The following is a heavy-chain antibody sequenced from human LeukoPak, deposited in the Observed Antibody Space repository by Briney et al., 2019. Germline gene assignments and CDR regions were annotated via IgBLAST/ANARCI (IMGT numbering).Heavy chain of an antibody. V-gene: IGHV4-34*01. CDR3: ARGVNYYDYVWGSYRLFDY. CDR1: GGSFSGYY. CDR2: INHSGST. J-gene: IGHJ4*02. Sequence: SETLSLTCAVYGGSFSGYYWSWIRQPPGKGLEWIGEINHSGSTNYNPSLKSRVTISVDTSQNQFSLKLSSVTAADTAVYYCARGVNYYDYVWGSYRLFDYWGQGTLVTVPS. D-gene: IGHD3-16*02.